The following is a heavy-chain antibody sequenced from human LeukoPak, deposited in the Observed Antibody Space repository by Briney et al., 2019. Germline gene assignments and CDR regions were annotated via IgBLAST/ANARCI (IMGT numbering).Heavy chain of an antibody. D-gene: IGHD5-12*01. Sequence: PGRSLRLSCAASGFTFSSYAMHWVRQAPGKGLEWVALISYDGSNKYYADSVKGRFTISRDNSKNTLYLQMNSLRAEDTAVYYCAREETWINPFDYWGQGTLVTVSS. CDR2: ISYDGSNK. CDR3: AREETWINPFDY. J-gene: IGHJ4*02. V-gene: IGHV3-30-3*01. CDR1: GFTFSSYA.